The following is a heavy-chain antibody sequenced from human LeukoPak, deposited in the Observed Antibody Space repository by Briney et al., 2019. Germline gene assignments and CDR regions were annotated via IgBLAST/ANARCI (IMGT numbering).Heavy chain of an antibody. J-gene: IGHJ4*02. V-gene: IGHV3-30-3*01. Sequence: GRSLRLSCAASVFTFSSYAMHWVRQAPGKGLEWVAVMSYDGSNKYYADSVKGRFTISRDNSKNTLYLQMNSLRAEDTAVYYCARADGSGSYLLRDYWGQGTLVTVSS. CDR2: MSYDGSNK. CDR3: ARADGSGSYLLRDY. D-gene: IGHD1-26*01. CDR1: VFTFSSYA.